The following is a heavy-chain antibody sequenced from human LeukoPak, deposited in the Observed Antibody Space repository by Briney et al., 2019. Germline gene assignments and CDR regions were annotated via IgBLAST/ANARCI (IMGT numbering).Heavy chain of an antibody. CDR1: GFTFSSYE. D-gene: IGHD3-3*01. Sequence: GGSLRLSCAASGFTFSSYEMNWVRQAPGKGLEWVSYISSSGNTIYYADSVKGRFTISRDNAKKYLYLQMNSLRAEDMALYYCAGSRNGFYMDVWGKGTTVTVSS. V-gene: IGHV3-48*03. CDR3: AGSRNGFYMDV. CDR2: ISSSGNTI. J-gene: IGHJ6*03.